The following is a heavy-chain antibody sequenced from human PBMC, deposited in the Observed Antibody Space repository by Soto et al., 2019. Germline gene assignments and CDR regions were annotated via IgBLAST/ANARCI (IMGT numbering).Heavy chain of an antibody. CDR1: GFTFSGFD. D-gene: IGHD2-15*01. J-gene: IGHJ4*02. CDR3: ARGQEVGAHFFDS. CDR2: IGTAGDT. Sequence: PGGSLRLSCEASGFTFSGFDMHWVRQPTGKGLEWVSTIGTAGDTYYAVSVKGRFTISRDNAKNSLSLQMNSLRAGDTAVYFCARGQEVGAHFFDSWGQGTRSPSPQ. V-gene: IGHV3-13*01.